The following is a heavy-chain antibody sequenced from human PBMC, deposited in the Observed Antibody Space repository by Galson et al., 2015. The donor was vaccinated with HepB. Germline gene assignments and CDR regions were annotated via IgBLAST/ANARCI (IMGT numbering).Heavy chain of an antibody. CDR2: ISYDGSNK. Sequence: SLRLSCAASGFTLSSYGMHWVRQAPGKGLEWVAVISYDGSNKYYADSVKGRFTISRGNSKNTLYLQMNRLRAEDTAVYYCAKDQEQWLAGYYYMDVWGKGTTVTVSS. CDR1: GFTLSSYG. J-gene: IGHJ6*03. V-gene: IGHV3-30*18. CDR3: AKDQEQWLAGYYYMDV. D-gene: IGHD6-19*01.